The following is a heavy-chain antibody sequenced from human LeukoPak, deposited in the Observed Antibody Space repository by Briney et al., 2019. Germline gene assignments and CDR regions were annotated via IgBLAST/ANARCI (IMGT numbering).Heavy chain of an antibody. CDR2: IIPILGIA. CDR3: ARDASIAARPRYYFDY. CDR1: GGTFSSYA. V-gene: IGHV1-69*04. Sequence: WASVKVSCKASGGTFSSYAISWVRQAPGQGLEWMGRIIPILGIANYAQKFQGRVTITADKSTSTAYVELSSLRSEDTAVYYCARDASIAARPRYYFDYWGQGTLVTVSS. J-gene: IGHJ4*02. D-gene: IGHD6-6*01.